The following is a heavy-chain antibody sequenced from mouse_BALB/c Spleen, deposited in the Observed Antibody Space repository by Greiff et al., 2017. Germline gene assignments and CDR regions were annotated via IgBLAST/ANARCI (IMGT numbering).Heavy chain of an antibody. CDR1: GFTFSDYY. CDR2: ISDGGSYT. Sequence: EVKLVESGGGLVKPGGSLKLSCAASGFTFSDYYMYWVRQTPEKRLEWVATISDGGSYTYYPDSVKGRFTISRDNAKNNLYLQMSSLKSEDTAMYYCARGGGLAMDYWGQGTSVTVSS. CDR3: ARGGGLAMDY. D-gene: IGHD6-2*01. J-gene: IGHJ4*01. V-gene: IGHV5-4*02.